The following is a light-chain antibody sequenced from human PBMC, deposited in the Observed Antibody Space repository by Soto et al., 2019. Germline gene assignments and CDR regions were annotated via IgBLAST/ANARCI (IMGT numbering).Light chain of an antibody. Sequence: QSVLAQPASVSGSPGQSITISCTGSSSDVGNYKFVSWYQQYPGKAPKVMLYEVSKRPSGVSYRFSGSQSGNTASLTISGLQAEDEADYYCCSYEGISSPFFFGTGTKVTVL. CDR1: SSDVGNYKF. V-gene: IGLV2-23*02. CDR2: EVS. J-gene: IGLJ1*01. CDR3: CSYEGISSPFF.